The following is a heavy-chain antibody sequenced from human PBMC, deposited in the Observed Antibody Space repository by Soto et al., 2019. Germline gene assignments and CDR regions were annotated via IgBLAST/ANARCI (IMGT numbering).Heavy chain of an antibody. CDR1: GFTVSSNY. Sequence: GGSLRLSCAASGFTVSSNYMSWVRQAPGKGLEWVSVIYSGGSTYYADSVKGRFTITRDNSKNTLYLQMNSPRAKDTAVYYCARDRYGMDVWGQGTTVTVSS. CDR3: ARDRYGMDV. CDR2: IYSGGST. V-gene: IGHV3-53*01. J-gene: IGHJ6*02.